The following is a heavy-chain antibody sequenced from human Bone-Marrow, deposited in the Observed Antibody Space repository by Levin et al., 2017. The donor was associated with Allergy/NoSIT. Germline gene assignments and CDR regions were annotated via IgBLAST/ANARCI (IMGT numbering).Heavy chain of an antibody. J-gene: IGHJ4*02. CDR3: AREAGVGTYKGFDY. CDR1: GGSISTPNW. CDR2: VYHNGDT. D-gene: IGHD3-10*01. V-gene: IGHV4-4*02. Sequence: SQTLSLTCAVSGGSISTPNWWSWVRQPPGAGLEWIAEVYHNGDTKYNPSLKSRVTISVDTSKNQLSLQMTAVTAADTAVYYCAREAGVGTYKGFDYWGTGILVTVSS.